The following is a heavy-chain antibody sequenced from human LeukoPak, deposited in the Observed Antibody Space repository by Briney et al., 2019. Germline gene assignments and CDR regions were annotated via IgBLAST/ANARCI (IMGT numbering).Heavy chain of an antibody. Sequence: GGSLRLFCAASGYTFSTYWMSWVRQAPGKGLEWVANIMQDGSDKYSVDSVRGRFTISRDNAKNSLYLQMNSLRAEDTAVYFCVRTRGWAYFDYWGQGTLVTVSS. CDR2: IMQDGSDK. CDR1: GYTFSTYW. CDR3: VRTRGWAYFDY. J-gene: IGHJ4*02. V-gene: IGHV3-7*01. D-gene: IGHD6-19*01.